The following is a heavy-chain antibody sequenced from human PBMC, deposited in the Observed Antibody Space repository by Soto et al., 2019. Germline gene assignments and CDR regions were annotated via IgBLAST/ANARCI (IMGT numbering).Heavy chain of an antibody. J-gene: IGHJ3*02. V-gene: IGHV3-53*01. Sequence: EVQLVESGGGLIQPGGSLRLSCAASGFTVSSNYMSWVRQAPGKGLEWVSVIYSGGSTYYADSVKGRFTISRDNSKNTLYLQMNSLRAEDTAVYYCASPGIAVAGVFAFDIWGQGTMVTVSS. CDR2: IYSGGST. D-gene: IGHD6-19*01. CDR1: GFTVSSNY. CDR3: ASPGIAVAGVFAFDI.